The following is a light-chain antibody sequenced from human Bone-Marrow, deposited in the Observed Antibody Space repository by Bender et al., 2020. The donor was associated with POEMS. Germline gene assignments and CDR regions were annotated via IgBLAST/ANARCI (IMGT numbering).Light chain of an antibody. CDR1: SSDVGGYNY. Sequence: QSALTQPRSVSGSPGQSLTISCTGSSSDVGGYNYVSWYQQHPGKAPKLMISDVTKRPSGVPDRFSGSKSGTSASLAITGLQSDDEAIYFCVAWDASLNGWVFGGGTKLTVL. V-gene: IGLV2-11*01. CDR3: VAWDASLNGWV. CDR2: DVT. J-gene: IGLJ3*02.